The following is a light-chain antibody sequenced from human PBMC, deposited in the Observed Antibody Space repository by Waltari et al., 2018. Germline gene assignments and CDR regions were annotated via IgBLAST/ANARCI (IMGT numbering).Light chain of an antibody. CDR1: QSVSSY. V-gene: IGKV3-11*01. CDR2: DAF. CDR3: QQRSNWPPLT. Sequence: EIVLTQSPATLSLSPGERATLSCRASQSVSSYLAWHQQKPGQAPRLLIYDAFNRATGIPARFSGSGSGTDFTLTISSLEPEDFAVYYCQQRSNWPPLTFGGGTKVEIK. J-gene: IGKJ4*01.